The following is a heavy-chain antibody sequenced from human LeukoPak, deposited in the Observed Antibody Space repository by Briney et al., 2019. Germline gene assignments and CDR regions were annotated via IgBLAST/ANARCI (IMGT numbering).Heavy chain of an antibody. CDR2: IYIDGNT. CDR1: GFSVTSEY. Sequence: GGSLRLSCAASGFSVTSEYMNWVRQAPGKGLEWVSVIYIDGNTYYADSVKGRFTISRDNSKNTLYLQMNTLRAEDTAVYYCARGGVVVALGPYGMDVWGQGTTVTVSS. V-gene: IGHV3-53*01. J-gene: IGHJ6*02. CDR3: ARGGVVVALGPYGMDV. D-gene: IGHD2-15*01.